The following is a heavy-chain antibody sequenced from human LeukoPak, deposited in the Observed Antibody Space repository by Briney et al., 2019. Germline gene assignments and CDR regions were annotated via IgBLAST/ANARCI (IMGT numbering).Heavy chain of an antibody. CDR1: GGSFSGHY. V-gene: IGHV4-34*01. J-gene: IGHJ4*02. CDR3: ARDYLRFGELYYFDY. D-gene: IGHD3-10*01. CDR2: VNESGST. Sequence: SETLSLTCAVYGGSFSGHYWSWIRQPPGKGLEWIGEVNESGSTNYNPSLKSRVTISEDTSKKQFSLKLTSVAAADTAVYYCARDYLRFGELYYFDYWGQGTLVTVSS.